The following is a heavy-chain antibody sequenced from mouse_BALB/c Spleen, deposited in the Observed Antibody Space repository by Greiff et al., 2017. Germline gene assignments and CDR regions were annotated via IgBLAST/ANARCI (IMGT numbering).Heavy chain of an antibody. CDR1: GYTFTSYV. CDR3: ARGHYGSSLAY. V-gene: IGHV1-14*01. Sequence: EVHLVESGPELVKPGASVKMSCKASGYTFTSYVMHWVKQKPGQGLEWIGYINPYNDGTKYNEKFKGKATLTSDKSSSTAYMELSSLTSEDSAVYYCARGHYGSSLAYWGQGTLVTVSA. CDR2: INPYNDGT. J-gene: IGHJ3*01. D-gene: IGHD1-1*01.